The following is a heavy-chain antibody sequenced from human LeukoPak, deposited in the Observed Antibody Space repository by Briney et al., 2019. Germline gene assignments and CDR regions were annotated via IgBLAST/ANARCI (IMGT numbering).Heavy chain of an antibody. D-gene: IGHD2-21*02. V-gene: IGHV4-39*07. CDR1: GGSISSSSYY. Sequence: SETLSLTCTVSGGSISSSSYYWGWIRQPPGKGLERIGSIYYSGSTYYNPPLKSRVTISVDTSKNQFSLKLSSVTAADTAVYYCARRGEGGDQNYFDYWGQGTLVTVSS. CDR3: ARRGEGGDQNYFDY. CDR2: IYYSGST. J-gene: IGHJ4*02.